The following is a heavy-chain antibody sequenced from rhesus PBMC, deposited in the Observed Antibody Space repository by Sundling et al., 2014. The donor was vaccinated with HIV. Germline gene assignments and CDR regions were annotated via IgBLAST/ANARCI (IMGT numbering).Heavy chain of an antibody. CDR2: FSGSGGST. J-gene: IGHJ4*01. Sequence: QVQLQESGPGLVKPSETLSLTCAVSGDSFSNYYWVWVRQPPGKGLEWIGRFSGSGGSTSDNPSLKSRVTISKDTSKNQFSLKLSSVTAADTAVYYCATEKHSKWSAETDYWGQGVLVTVSS. CDR1: GDSFSNYY. CDR3: ATEKHSKWSAETDY. D-gene: IGHD2-21*01. V-gene: IGHV4-92*01.